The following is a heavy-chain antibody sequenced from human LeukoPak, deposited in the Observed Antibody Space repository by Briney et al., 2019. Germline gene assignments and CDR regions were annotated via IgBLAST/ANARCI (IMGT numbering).Heavy chain of an antibody. V-gene: IGHV4-39*01. CDR1: GGSISSSSYY. CDR3: ARRPSVSSGWSRVDY. D-gene: IGHD6-19*01. J-gene: IGHJ4*02. CDR2: IYYSGST. Sequence: SETLSLTCTVSGGSISSSSYYWGWIRQPPGKGLECIGSIYYSGSTYYNPSLKSRVTISVDTSKNQFSLKLSSVTAADTAVYYCARRPSVSSGWSRVDYWGQGTLVTVSS.